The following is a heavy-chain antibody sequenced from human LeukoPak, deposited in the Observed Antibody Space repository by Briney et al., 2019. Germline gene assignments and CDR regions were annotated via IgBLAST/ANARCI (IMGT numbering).Heavy chain of an antibody. CDR3: ARGEYGLFDY. J-gene: IGHJ4*02. V-gene: IGHV1-8*03. CDR2: MNPNSGYA. Sequence: EASVKVSCKASGYTFTKYDINWARQATGQVLEWIGWMNPNSGYAGYAQKFQGRVTITRDTSINTAYMEMSSLSSVTAADTAVYYCARGEYGLFDYWGQGTLVTVSS. CDR1: GYTFTKYD. D-gene: IGHD2/OR15-2a*01.